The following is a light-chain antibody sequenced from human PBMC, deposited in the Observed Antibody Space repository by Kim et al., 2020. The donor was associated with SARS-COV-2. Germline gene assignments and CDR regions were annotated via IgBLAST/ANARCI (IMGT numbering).Light chain of an antibody. V-gene: IGLV2-8*01. J-gene: IGLJ1*01. CDR1: RSDVGCYNY. CDR3: SSYAGSNNYV. CDR2: EVS. Sequence: GQSVTLSCPGTRSDVGCYNYVSWYQQHPGKAPKLMISEVSKRPSGVPDRFSGSKSGNPASLTVSGLQAEDEADYYCSSYAGSNNYVFGTGTKVTVL.